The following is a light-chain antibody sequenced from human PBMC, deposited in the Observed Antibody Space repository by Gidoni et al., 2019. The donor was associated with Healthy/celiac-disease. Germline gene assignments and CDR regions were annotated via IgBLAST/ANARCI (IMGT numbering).Light chain of an antibody. J-gene: IGLJ1*01. CDR3: QAWDSSTLYV. CDR2: QDS. V-gene: IGLV3-1*01. CDR1: KLGDKY. Sequence: SYELTQPPSVSVSPGQTASITCSGDKLGDKYACWYQQKPGQSPVLVIYQDSKRPSGIPEPFSGSNSGNTATLTISGTQAMDEADYYCQAWDSSTLYVFGTGTKVTVL.